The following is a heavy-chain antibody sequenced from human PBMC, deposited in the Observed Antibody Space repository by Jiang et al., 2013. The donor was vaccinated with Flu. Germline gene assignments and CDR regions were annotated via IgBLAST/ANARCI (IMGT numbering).Heavy chain of an antibody. Sequence: GGSLRLSCAASGFIFSDYGMHWVRQAPGKGLEWVTFIQYDGRNKYYADSVKGRFTISRDNSKNTLNLQMNSLRTEDTAVYYCAKDPPRDRNPRDDWFDPWGQGTLVTVSS. D-gene: IGHD5-24*01. J-gene: IGHJ5*02. CDR2: IQYDGRNK. CDR3: AKDPPRDRNPRDDWFDP. V-gene: IGHV3-30*02. CDR1: GFIFSDYG.